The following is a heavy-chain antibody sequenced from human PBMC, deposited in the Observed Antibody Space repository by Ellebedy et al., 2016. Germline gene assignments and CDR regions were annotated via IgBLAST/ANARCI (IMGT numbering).Heavy chain of an antibody. J-gene: IGHJ6*03. CDR2: IYGGDTT. CDR3: AKGGVAPSDSHMDV. D-gene: IGHD2-21*02. CDR1: GFIVSGYY. Sequence: GESLKISXAASGFIVSGYYMSWVRQAPGKGLEWVSVIYGGDTTDYADSVRGRFTVSRDTSKSTVYLQMNSLRVEDTAIYYCAKGGVAPSDSHMDVWGKGTTVTVSS. V-gene: IGHV3-53*01.